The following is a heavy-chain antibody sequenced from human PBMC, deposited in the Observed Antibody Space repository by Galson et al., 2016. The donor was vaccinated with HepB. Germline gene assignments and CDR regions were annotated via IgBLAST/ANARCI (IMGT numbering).Heavy chain of an antibody. Sequence: QSGAEVKKPGESLKISCKGSAYSFTSYWIGWVRQMPGKGLEWMGIISPGDSDTRYSPSFEGQVTISADKSISTAYLQWSSLKASDTAMYYCARRYCGGGSCLRGDSFDIWGQGTMVTVSS. CDR3: ARRYCGGGSCLRGDSFDI. V-gene: IGHV5-51*01. J-gene: IGHJ3*02. CDR1: AYSFTSYW. CDR2: ISPGDSDT. D-gene: IGHD2-15*01.